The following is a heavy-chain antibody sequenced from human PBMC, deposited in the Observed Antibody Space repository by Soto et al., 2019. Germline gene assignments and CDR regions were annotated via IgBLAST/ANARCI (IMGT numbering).Heavy chain of an antibody. D-gene: IGHD2-2*01. J-gene: IGHJ5*01. CDR3: TTADASNRA. CDR1: GFSFSDYY. Sequence: GWSLRLSCAVSGFSFSDYYMTWIRQAPGKGLEWLSYISSSGYPIYYADSVKGRFTISRDNAKNSVYLQMNSLRAEDTAVYYCTTADASNRAWGQVTLVTVSS. CDR2: ISSSGYPI. V-gene: IGHV3-11*01.